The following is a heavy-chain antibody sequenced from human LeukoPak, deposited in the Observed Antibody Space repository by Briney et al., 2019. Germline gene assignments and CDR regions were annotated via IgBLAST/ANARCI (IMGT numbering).Heavy chain of an antibody. CDR2: INPRGST. CDR3: ARGLRQGSAWSWGPKEKSYQYMDV. D-gene: IGHD6-19*01. CDR1: GGSFSSHY. V-gene: IGHV4-34*01. J-gene: IGHJ6*04. Sequence: SETLSLTCGVSGGSFSSHYWTWIRQPPGKGLEWIGEINPRGSTNCNPSLESRVTVSADTSRNQLSLSLTSVTAADSAVYFCARGLRQGSAWSWGPKEKSYQYMDVWGTGTTVIVSS.